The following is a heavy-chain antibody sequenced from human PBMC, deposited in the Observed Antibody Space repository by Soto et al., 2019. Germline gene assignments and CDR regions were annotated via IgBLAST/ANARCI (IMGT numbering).Heavy chain of an antibody. D-gene: IGHD3-10*01. V-gene: IGHV1-18*01. CDR2: ISAYNGNT. CDR3: ARDYLGGLSGTVGDSWFDP. CDR1: GYTFTSYG. Sequence: ASVKVSCKASGYTFTSYGIRWVRQAPVQALEWMGWISAYNGNTNYAQKLQGRVTMTTDTSTSTAYMELRSLRSDDTAVYYCARDYLGGLSGTVGDSWFDPWGQGTLVTVSS. J-gene: IGHJ5*02.